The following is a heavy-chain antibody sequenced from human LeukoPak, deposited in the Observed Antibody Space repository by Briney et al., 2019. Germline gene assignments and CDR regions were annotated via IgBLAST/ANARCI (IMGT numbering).Heavy chain of an antibody. Sequence: GRSLRLSRAASGFTFSSFGMHWVRQAPGKGLEWVAIISYDGSLKYYADSVKGRFTISRDNSKNTLYLQISSLRVEDTAVYYCAKETYDSSGYYFAYFDYWGQGTLVTVSA. CDR2: ISYDGSLK. V-gene: IGHV3-30*18. J-gene: IGHJ4*02. CDR3: AKETYDSSGYYFAYFDY. CDR1: GFTFSSFG. D-gene: IGHD3-22*01.